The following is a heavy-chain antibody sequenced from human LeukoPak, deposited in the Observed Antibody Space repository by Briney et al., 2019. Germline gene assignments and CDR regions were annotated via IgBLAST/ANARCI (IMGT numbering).Heavy chain of an antibody. J-gene: IGHJ4*02. CDR1: GITFSSYS. D-gene: IGHD6-19*01. CDR3: ATSYSSGWNLFGY. Sequence: GGSLRLSCAASGITFSSYSINWVRQAPGKGLEWVSYISSSSTTIYYADSVKGRFTISRDNAKNSLFLQMNSLRDEDTAVYYCATSYSSGWNLFGYWGQGTLVTVSS. V-gene: IGHV3-48*02. CDR2: ISSSSTTI.